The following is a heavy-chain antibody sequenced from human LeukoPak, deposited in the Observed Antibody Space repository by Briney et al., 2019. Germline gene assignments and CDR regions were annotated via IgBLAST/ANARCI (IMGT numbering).Heavy chain of an antibody. D-gene: IGHD6-13*01. CDR1: GFTFSSYS. CDR3: TKGGSSWSEIDS. V-gene: IGHV3-21*04. CDR2: ISSSSYI. Sequence: GGSLRLSCAASGFTFSSYSMNWVRQAPGKGLEWVSSISSSSYIYYADSVKGRFTISRDNSKNTLYLQMNSLRADDTAVYYCTKGGSSWSEIDSWGQGTLVTVSS. J-gene: IGHJ4*02.